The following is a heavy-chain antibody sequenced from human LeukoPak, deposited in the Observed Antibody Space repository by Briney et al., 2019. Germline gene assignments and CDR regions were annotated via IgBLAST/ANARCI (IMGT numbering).Heavy chain of an antibody. J-gene: IGHJ6*02. V-gene: IGHV3-48*04. D-gene: IGHD2-2*01. CDR1: GFTFSSYA. Sequence: GGSLRLSCAASGFTFSSYAMSWVRQAPAKGLEWVSYISSSGSTIYYADSVKGRFTISRDNAKNSLYLQMNSLRAEDTAVYYCASMEDQLLLRGGMDVWGQGTTVTVSS. CDR3: ASMEDQLLLRGGMDV. CDR2: ISSSGSTI.